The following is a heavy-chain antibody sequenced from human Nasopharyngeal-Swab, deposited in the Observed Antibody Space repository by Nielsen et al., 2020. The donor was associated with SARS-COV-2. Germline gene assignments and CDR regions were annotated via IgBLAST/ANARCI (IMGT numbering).Heavy chain of an antibody. D-gene: IGHD6-25*01. CDR2: IDPSDSYT. CDR3: ARQRVNNWFDP. Sequence: VRPMPGKGLEWMGRIDPSDSYTNYSPSFQGHVTISADKSISTAYLQWSSLKASDTAMYYCARQRVNNWFDPWGQGTLVTVSS. J-gene: IGHJ5*02. V-gene: IGHV5-10-1*01.